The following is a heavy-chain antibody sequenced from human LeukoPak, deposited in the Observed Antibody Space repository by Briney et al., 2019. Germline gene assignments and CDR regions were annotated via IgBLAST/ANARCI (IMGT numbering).Heavy chain of an antibody. CDR2: IYISGSTSGST. D-gene: IGHD3-10*01. J-gene: IGHJ3*02. Sequence: SETLSLTCTVSGGSISNYYWSWIRQPAGKGLEWIGRIYISGSTSGSTDYNPSLKSRVPMSVDTSRNQFSLKVNSVPAADTAVYYCARFRDYKEAFDMWRQGTMVTVSS. CDR3: ARFRDYKEAFDM. V-gene: IGHV4-4*07. CDR1: GGSISNYY.